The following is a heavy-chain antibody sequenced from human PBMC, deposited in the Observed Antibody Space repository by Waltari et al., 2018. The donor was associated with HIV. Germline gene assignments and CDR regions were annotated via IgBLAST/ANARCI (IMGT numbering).Heavy chain of an antibody. Sequence: QVQLVQSGAEGKKPGASVKVSCKAAGYTFTGYYVHWVRQAPGQGLEWMGWIIPKTGGSNTAQKFQGRVTMIRDTSISTAYMELSRLTADDTAVYYCARDNSSGWGDFDCWGQGTLVTVS. J-gene: IGHJ4*02. CDR1: GYTFTGYY. D-gene: IGHD6-19*01. CDR3: ARDNSSGWGDFDC. CDR2: IIPKTGGS. V-gene: IGHV1-2*02.